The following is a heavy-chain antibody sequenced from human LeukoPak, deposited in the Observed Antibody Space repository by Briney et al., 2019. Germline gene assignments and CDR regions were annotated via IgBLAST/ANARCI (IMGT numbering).Heavy chain of an antibody. J-gene: IGHJ3*02. D-gene: IGHD6-6*01. CDR2: INPNSGDT. CDR3: ARSSSNAFDI. CDR1: GYTFTGYY. V-gene: IGHV1-2*02. Sequence: ASVKVSCKASGYTFTGYYIHWVRQAPGQGLEWMAWINPNSGDTNYAHKFQGRVTMTRDTSITTAYMELCRLRSDDTAVYYCARSSSNAFDIWGQGTMVTVSS.